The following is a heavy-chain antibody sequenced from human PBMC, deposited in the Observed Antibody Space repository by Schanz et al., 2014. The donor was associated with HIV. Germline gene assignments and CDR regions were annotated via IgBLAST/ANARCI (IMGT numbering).Heavy chain of an antibody. D-gene: IGHD3-9*01. CDR3: AREKVGILADYTPNGMDV. CDR1: GHPFTGYY. Sequence: ARLVQSGAEVKRPGASVTVSCKAPGHPFTGYYIHWVRQAPGQGLEWMGWINPNSGGTNYAPKFQGRVTMTRDTSVSTAYMELSRLTSDDTAMYYCAREKVGILADYTPNGMDVWGQGTTVTVSS. J-gene: IGHJ6*02. V-gene: IGHV1-2*02. CDR2: INPNSGGT.